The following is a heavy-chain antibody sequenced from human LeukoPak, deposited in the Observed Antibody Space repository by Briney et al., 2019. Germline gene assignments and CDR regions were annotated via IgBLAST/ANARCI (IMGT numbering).Heavy chain of an antibody. CDR1: GGSISSGDYY. CDR2: IYYSGST. D-gene: IGHD3-22*01. J-gene: IGHJ4*02. Sequence: SQTLYLTCTVSGGSISSGDYYWSWIRPHPGKGLEWIGDIYYSGSTYYNASLKSRVTTSVDTSKNQFSLKLSSVTAADTAVYYCARASREYHDSSGYEYWGQGTLVTVSS. CDR3: ARASREYHDSSGYEY. V-gene: IGHV4-31*03.